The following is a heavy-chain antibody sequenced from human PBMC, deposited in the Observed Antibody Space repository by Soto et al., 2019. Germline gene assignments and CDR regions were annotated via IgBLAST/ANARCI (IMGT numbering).Heavy chain of an antibody. CDR3: AGENVAVPAYF. CDR1: GFTFSSYW. Sequence: GGSLRLSCAASGFTFSSYWMSWVRQAPGKGLEWVGNIKQDGSEMYYVDSVKGRFTISRDNAKNSVYLQMNSLRVDDTAVYFCAGENVAVPAYFWGQGTLVTVSS. V-gene: IGHV3-7*01. CDR2: IKQDGSEM. J-gene: IGHJ4*02. D-gene: IGHD6-19*01.